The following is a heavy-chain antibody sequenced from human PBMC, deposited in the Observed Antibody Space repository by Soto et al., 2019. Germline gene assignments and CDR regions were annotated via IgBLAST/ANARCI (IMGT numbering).Heavy chain of an antibody. CDR1: GGSISSYY. CDR2: IYYSGST. CDR3: ASMTTVTNAFDI. Sequence: QVQLQESGPGLVKPSETLSLTCTVSGGSISSYYWSWIRQPPGKGLEWIGYIYYSGSTNYNPSLKSRVTISVDTSKNQFSLKLSSMTAADTAVYYCASMTTVTNAFDIWGQGTMVTVS. D-gene: IGHD4-17*01. J-gene: IGHJ3*02. V-gene: IGHV4-59*01.